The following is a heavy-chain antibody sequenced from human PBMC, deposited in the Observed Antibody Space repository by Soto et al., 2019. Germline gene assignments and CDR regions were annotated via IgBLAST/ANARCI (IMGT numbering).Heavy chain of an antibody. CDR2: ISYSGST. CDR3: ARTYVTDVVVVPASTDYMDV. J-gene: IGHJ6*03. CDR1: GGSISSSSSS. Sequence: PSETLSLTCTVSGGSISSSSSSWGWIRQPPGKGLEWLGIISYSGSTYYSPSLKSRVTISVDASKNLFSLKLSSVTAADTAVYYCARTYVTDVVVVPASTDYMDVWGKGTTVTVSS. V-gene: IGHV4-39*01. D-gene: IGHD2-2*01.